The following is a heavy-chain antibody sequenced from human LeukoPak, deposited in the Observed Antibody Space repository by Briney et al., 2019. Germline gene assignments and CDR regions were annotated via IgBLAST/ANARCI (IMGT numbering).Heavy chain of an antibody. J-gene: IGHJ6*03. CDR3: ARGGARVAGHNYYYYYYMDV. CDR1: GGSISISSYY. V-gene: IGHV4-39*07. Sequence: SDTLSLTCTVSGGSISISSYYGGWIRQPPGEGLEWIGSIYYSGSTYYNPSLKSRVTISVDTSKNQFSLKLSSVTAADTAVYYCARGGARVAGHNYYYYYYMDVWGKGTTVTVSS. D-gene: IGHD6-19*01. CDR2: IYYSGST.